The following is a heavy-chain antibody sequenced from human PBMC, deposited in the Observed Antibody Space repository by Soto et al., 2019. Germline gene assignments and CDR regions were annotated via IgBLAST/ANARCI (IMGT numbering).Heavy chain of an antibody. CDR3: ARVRSGYRSGWSLDY. Sequence: QVQLQESGPGLVKPSETLSLTCTVSGGSMRNYYWSWIRQPPGKGLEWIAYIFYSGSTDYNPSLKNRVPISVDTYNNQFSLKLGYVTAADTAVYYCARVRSGYRSGWSLDYWGQGTLGTVSS. CDR2: IFYSGST. J-gene: IGHJ4*02. D-gene: IGHD6-19*01. V-gene: IGHV4-59*01. CDR1: GGSMRNYY.